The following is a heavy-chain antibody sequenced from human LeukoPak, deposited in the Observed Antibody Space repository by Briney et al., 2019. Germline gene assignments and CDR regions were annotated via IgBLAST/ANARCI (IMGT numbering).Heavy chain of an antibody. V-gene: IGHV1-18*01. CDR2: ISAYNGNT. J-gene: IGHJ6*03. CDR3: ARDHEEDWLAEEYYYYMDV. Sequence: ASVKVSCKASGYTFTSYGISWVRQAPGQGLEWMAWISAYNGNTNYAQKLQGRVTMTTDTSTSTAYMELRSLRSDDTAVYYCARDHEEDWLAEEYYYYMDVWGRGTTVTISS. D-gene: IGHD3/OR15-3a*01. CDR1: GYTFTSYG.